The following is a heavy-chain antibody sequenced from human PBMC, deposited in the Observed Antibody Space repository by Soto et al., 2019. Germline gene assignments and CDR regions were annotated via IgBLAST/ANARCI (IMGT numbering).Heavy chain of an antibody. V-gene: IGHV4-59*01. CDR2: IHYSGST. Sequence: SETLSLTCVVSSGSITTCYWTWIRQPPGKGLEWIGFIHYSGSTNYSPSLKSRVTISVDTSKNQFSLKLSSVTAADTAVYYCARITRSPNSGYFDYWGQGTLVTVSS. D-gene: IGHD7-27*01. J-gene: IGHJ4*02. CDR1: SGSITTCY. CDR3: ARITRSPNSGYFDY.